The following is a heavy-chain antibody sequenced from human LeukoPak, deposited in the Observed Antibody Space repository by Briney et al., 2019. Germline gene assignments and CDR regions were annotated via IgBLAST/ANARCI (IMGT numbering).Heavy chain of an antibody. J-gene: IGHJ4*02. D-gene: IGHD6-19*01. CDR2: INWNGGST. V-gene: IGHV3-20*04. CDR3: ASGDRNGWYFDC. Sequence: GRSLRLSCAASGFNFEDHGMSWVRQTPGKGLEWVSGINWNGGSTGYGDSVKGRFTISRDNAKNSLYMQMNSLRAEDTALYYCASGDRNGWYFDCWGQGTLVTVSS. CDR1: GFNFEDHG.